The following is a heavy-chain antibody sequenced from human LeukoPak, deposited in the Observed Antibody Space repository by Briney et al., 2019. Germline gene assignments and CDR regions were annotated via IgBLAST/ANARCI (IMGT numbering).Heavy chain of an antibody. CDR1: GGTFSSYA. Sequence: ASVKVSCKASGGTFSSYAISWVRQAPGQGLEWMGGIISIFGTANYAQKFQGRVTITADESTSTAYMELSSLRSEDTAVYYCAKGGPYSSGWRIFINWGQGTLVTVSS. CDR3: AKGGPYSSGWRIFIN. V-gene: IGHV1-69*13. CDR2: IISIFGTA. D-gene: IGHD6-19*01. J-gene: IGHJ4*02.